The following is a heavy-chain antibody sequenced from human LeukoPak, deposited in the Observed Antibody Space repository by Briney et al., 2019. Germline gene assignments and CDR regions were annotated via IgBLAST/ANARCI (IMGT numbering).Heavy chain of an antibody. CDR3: ASVDSSGYYPFDY. D-gene: IGHD3-22*01. J-gene: IGHJ4*02. CDR1: GYSISSGYY. V-gene: IGHV4-38-2*02. Sequence: PSETLSLTCTVSGYSISSGYYWGWIRQPPGKGLEWIGSIYHSGSTYYNPSLKSRVTISVDTSKNQFSLKLSSVTAADTAVYYCASVDSSGYYPFDYWGQGTLVTVSS. CDR2: IYHSGST.